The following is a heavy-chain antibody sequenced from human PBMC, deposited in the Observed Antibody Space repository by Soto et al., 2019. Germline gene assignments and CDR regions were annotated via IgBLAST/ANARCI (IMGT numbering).Heavy chain of an antibody. CDR3: ARRYSSRWHFDY. V-gene: IGHV1-46*03. D-gene: IGHD6-13*01. CDR2: INPSGGST. CDR1: GYTFTNYY. J-gene: IGHJ4*02. Sequence: QVQLVQSGAEVKKPGASVKVSCKASGYTFTNYYVHWVRQAPAQGLEWMGMINPSGGSTNYAQKFQGRVTMPRDTSTSTDYMELSSLRSEDTAVYYCARRYSSRWHFDYWGQGTLVTVSS.